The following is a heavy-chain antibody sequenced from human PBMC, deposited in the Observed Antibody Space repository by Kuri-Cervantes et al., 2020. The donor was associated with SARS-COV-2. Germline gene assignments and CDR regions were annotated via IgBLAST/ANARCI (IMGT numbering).Heavy chain of an antibody. V-gene: IGHV3-23*01. D-gene: IGHD3-10*01. Sequence: GESLKISCAASGFTFSSYAMSWVRQAPGKGLEWVSAISGSGGSTYYADSVKGRFTISRDNSKNTLYLQMNSLRAEDTAVYYCAKGELPWFGEQQSGGMDVWGQGTTVTVSS. CDR1: GFTFSSYA. CDR3: AKGELPWFGEQQSGGMDV. J-gene: IGHJ6*02. CDR2: ISGSGGST.